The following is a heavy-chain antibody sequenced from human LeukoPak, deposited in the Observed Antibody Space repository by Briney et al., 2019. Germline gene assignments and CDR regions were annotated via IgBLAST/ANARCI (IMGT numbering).Heavy chain of an antibody. V-gene: IGHV4-61*02. CDR2: IYTSGST. CDR1: GGSISSGSYY. D-gene: IGHD3-10*01. CDR3: ARSLYGSGSTPGY. Sequence: PSQTLSLTCTVSGGSISSGSYYWSWIRQPAGKGLEWIGRIYTSGSTNYNPSLKSRITISVDTSKNQFSLKLSSVTAADTAVYYCARSLYGSGSTPGYWGQGTLVTVSS. J-gene: IGHJ4*02.